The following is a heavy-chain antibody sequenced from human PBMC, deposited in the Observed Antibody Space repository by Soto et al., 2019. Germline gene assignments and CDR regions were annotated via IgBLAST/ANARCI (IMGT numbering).Heavy chain of an antibody. CDR1: GGSVRRGETY. J-gene: IGHJ4*02. D-gene: IGHD5-18*01. V-gene: IGHV4-30-4*01. CDR3: ATESGSTYGYFDH. CDR2: ISNSGST. Sequence: PSETLSLTCNVSGGSVRRGETYWTWIRQSPGKGLEWIGYISNSGSTGYNPSLKTRLSMSVDRSKNQFTLRLTSVTAADTAVYFCATESGSTYGYFDHWGQGTQVTVSS.